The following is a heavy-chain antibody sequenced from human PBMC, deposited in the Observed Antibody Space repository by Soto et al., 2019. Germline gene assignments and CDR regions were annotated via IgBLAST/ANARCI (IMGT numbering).Heavy chain of an antibody. D-gene: IGHD6-13*01. CDR3: AKPSAGLAAAFFDY. Sequence: AGGYLRLSCAASGVTFSSYAMSWVRQAPGKGLEWVSAISGSGGSTYYAGSVKGRFTISRDNSKNTLYLQMNSLRAEDTAVYYCAKPSAGLAAAFFDYWGQGTLVTVSS. J-gene: IGHJ4*02. CDR1: GVTFSSYA. CDR2: ISGSGGST. V-gene: IGHV3-23*01.